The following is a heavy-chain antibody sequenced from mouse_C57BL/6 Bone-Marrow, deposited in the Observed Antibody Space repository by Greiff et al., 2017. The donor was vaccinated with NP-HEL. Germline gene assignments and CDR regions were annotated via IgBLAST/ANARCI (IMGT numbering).Heavy chain of an antibody. V-gene: IGHV1-18*01. Sequence: EVKVVESGPELVKPGASVKIPCKASGYTFTDYNMDWVKQSPGKSLEWIGDINPNNGGTIYNQKFKGKATLTVDKSSSTAYMELRSLTSEDTAVNYCARLHYYGSSYGYFDVWGTGTTVTVSS. CDR2: INPNNGGT. J-gene: IGHJ1*03. CDR3: ARLHYYGSSYGYFDV. D-gene: IGHD1-1*01. CDR1: GYTFTDYN.